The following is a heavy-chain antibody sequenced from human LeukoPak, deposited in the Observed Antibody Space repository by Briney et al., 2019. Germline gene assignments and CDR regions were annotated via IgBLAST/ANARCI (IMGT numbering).Heavy chain of an antibody. CDR2: FCYSGGANSSP. Sequence: PSETLSLTCTVSGGSISGYCWSWIRQSPGSRLEWIGYFCYSGGANSSPNYNPSLKSRVTMSVDTSKNHFSLNLSSVIAADTAMYYCARGYSSNWYLDTWGQGTLVTVSS. V-gene: IGHV4-59*01. J-gene: IGHJ4*02. CDR1: GGSISGYC. CDR3: ARGYSSNWYLDT. D-gene: IGHD6-13*01.